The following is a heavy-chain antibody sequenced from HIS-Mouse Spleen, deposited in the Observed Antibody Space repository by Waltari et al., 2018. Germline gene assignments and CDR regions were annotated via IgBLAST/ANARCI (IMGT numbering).Heavy chain of an antibody. CDR3: AREIPYSSSWYDWYFDL. CDR2: IYYSGSN. Sequence: QLQLQESGPGLVKPSETLSLTCTVSGGSISSSSYYWGWIRQPPGKGLEWIGSIYYSGSNSTNPALRVRVTISVDTSKNQFSLKLSSVTAAETAGYYCAREIPYSSSWYDWYFDLWGRGTLVTVSS. D-gene: IGHD6-13*01. V-gene: IGHV4-39*07. CDR1: GGSISSSSYY. J-gene: IGHJ2*01.